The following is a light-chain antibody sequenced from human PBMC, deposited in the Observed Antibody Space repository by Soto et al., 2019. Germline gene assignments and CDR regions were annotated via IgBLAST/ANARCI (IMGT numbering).Light chain of an antibody. CDR3: QQYNNWPRT. J-gene: IGKJ1*01. V-gene: IGKV3-15*01. CDR1: QSVSIN. Sequence: EIVMTLSPATLSVFPGERATLPCRASQSVSINVAWHHQKPGQAHMLLIYGTSTRATGTPASFSGSGSGTEITLTNSSLQSEDFAVYYCQQYNNWPRTLGQATKGDIK. CDR2: GTS.